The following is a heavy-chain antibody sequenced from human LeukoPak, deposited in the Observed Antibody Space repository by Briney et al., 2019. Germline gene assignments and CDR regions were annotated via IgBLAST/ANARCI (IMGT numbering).Heavy chain of an antibody. CDR2: IHNSGRT. J-gene: IGHJ4*02. CDR1: GVSVSSYY. Sequence: SETLSLTCSVSGVSVSSYYWSWIRQSPGKGLEWIGYIHNSGRTNYNPSLKSRVTGFVDTSKNQVSLRLSSVTAADTAVYYCARHGTISSESYFDYWGQGALVTVSS. D-gene: IGHD1-14*01. CDR3: ARHGTISSESYFDY. V-gene: IGHV4-59*08.